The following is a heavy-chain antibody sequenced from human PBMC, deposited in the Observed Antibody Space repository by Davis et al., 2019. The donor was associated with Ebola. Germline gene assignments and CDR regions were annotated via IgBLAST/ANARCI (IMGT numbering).Heavy chain of an antibody. D-gene: IGHD1-14*01. CDR1: GGSFSDYY. CDR3: AKGPRYRLYYFDY. V-gene: IGHV3-7*03. CDR2: IKQDGSEK. Sequence: PSETLSLTCAVYGGSFSDYYMSWIRQAPGKGLEWVANIKQDGSEKYYVDSVKGRFTISRDNAKNSLYLQMNSLRAEDTALYYCAKGPRYRLYYFDYWGQGTLVTVSS. J-gene: IGHJ4*02.